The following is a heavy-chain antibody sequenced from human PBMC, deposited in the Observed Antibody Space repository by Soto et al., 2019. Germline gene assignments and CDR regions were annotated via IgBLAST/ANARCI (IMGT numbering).Heavy chain of an antibody. V-gene: IGHV4-39*01. D-gene: IGHD2-15*01. CDR2: IYYSGGT. J-gene: IGHJ2*01. Sequence: QLQLQESGPGLVKPSETLSLTCTVSGDSISSSSFYWGWIRQPPGKGLEWIGSIYYSGGTYYNPSLKSRVTISVDTSKNQFSLKLSSVTAADTVVYYCARNRGGSSSNWYFDLWGRGTLVTVSS. CDR3: ARNRGGSSSNWYFDL. CDR1: GDSISSSSFY.